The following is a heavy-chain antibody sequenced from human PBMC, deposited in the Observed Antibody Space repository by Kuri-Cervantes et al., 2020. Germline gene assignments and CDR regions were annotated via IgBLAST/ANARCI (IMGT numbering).Heavy chain of an antibody. CDR3: ARDRGYSYGGVFYYYYGMGV. Sequence: GESLKISCAASGFTVSSNYMSWVRQAPGKGLEWVSVIYSGGSTYYADSVKGRFTISRDNSKNTLYLQMNSLRAEDTAVYYCARDRGYSYGGVFYYYYGMGVWGQGTTVTVSS. J-gene: IGHJ6*02. CDR2: IYSGGST. CDR1: GFTVSSNY. D-gene: IGHD5-18*01. V-gene: IGHV3-53*01.